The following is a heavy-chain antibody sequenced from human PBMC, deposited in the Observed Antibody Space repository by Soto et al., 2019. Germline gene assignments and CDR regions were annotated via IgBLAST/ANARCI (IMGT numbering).Heavy chain of an antibody. D-gene: IGHD5-12*01. CDR2: IIPILGIA. CDR1: GSTFSSYT. Sequence: QVQLVQSGAEVQKPGSSVKVSCKASGSTFSSYTISWVRQAPGQGLEWMGRIIPILGIANYAQKFQGRVTITADKSTSTAYMELSSLRSEDTAVYYCSRDHPYSGYDSGAFDIWGQGTMVTVSS. J-gene: IGHJ3*02. V-gene: IGHV1-69*08. CDR3: SRDHPYSGYDSGAFDI.